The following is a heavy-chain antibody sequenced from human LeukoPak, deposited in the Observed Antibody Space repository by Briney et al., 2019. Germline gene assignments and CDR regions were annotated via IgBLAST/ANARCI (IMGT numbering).Heavy chain of an antibody. V-gene: IGHV4-4*07. J-gene: IGHJ4*02. D-gene: IGHD3-3*01. Sequence: PSETLSLTCTVSGGSISSYYWSWIRQPAGKGLEWIGRIYTSGSTNYNPSLKSRVTMSVDTSKNQFSLKLNSVTAADTAVYYCARSRVRFLEWPPAVWGQGTLVTVSS. CDR1: GGSISSYY. CDR2: IYTSGST. CDR3: ARSRVRFLEWPPAV.